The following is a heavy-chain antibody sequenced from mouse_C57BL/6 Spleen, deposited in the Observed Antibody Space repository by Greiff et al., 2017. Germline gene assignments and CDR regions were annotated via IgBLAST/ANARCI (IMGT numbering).Heavy chain of an antibody. CDR1: GFTFSDYY. V-gene: IGHV5-16*01. Sequence: EVQLVESEGGLVQPGSSMKLSCTASGFTFSDYYMAWVRQVPEKGLEWVANINYDGSSTYYLDSLKSRFIISRDNAKNILYLQMSSLKSEDTATYYCARDPLLRAMDYWGQGTSVTVSS. CDR3: ARDPLLRAMDY. J-gene: IGHJ4*01. D-gene: IGHD2-10*01. CDR2: INYDGSST.